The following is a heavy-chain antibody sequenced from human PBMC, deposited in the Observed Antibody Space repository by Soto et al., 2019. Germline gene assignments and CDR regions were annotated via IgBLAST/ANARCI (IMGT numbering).Heavy chain of an antibody. V-gene: IGHV1-69*13. J-gene: IGHJ6*02. D-gene: IGHD3-3*01. CDR1: GGTFSSYA. CDR3: ARSYDFWSDHTLYYYYGMDV. Sequence: SVKVSCKASGGTFSSYAISWVRQAPGQGLEWMGGIIPIFGTANYAQKFQGRVTITADESTSTAYMELSSLRSEDTAVYYCARSYDFWSDHTLYYYYGMDVWGQGTTVTVSS. CDR2: IIPIFGTA.